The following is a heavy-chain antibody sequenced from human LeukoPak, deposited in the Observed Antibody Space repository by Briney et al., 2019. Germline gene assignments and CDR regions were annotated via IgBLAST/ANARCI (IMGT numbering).Heavy chain of an antibody. D-gene: IGHD3-10*01. CDR2: ISSSSSTI. CDR3: ARGNPLWFGEFSSY. J-gene: IGHJ4*02. CDR1: GFTFSSYS. Sequence: GGSLRLSCAASGFTFSSYSMNWVRQAPGKGLEWVSYISSSSSTIYYADSVKGRFTISRDNAKNSLYLQMNSLRAEDTAVYYCARGNPLWFGEFSSYWGQRTLVTVSS. V-gene: IGHV3-48*01.